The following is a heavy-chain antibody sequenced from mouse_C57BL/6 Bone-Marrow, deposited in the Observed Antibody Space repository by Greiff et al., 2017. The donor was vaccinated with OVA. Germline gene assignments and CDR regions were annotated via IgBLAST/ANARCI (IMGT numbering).Heavy chain of an antibody. CDR1: GYTFTSYG. V-gene: IGHV1-81*01. Sequence: QVQLQQSGAELARPGASVKLSCKASGYTFTSYGISWVKQSTGQGLEWIGEIYPRSGNTYYNEKFKGKATLTADKSSSTAYMELRSLTSEDSAVYFCARRYAIRRDWYFDVWGTGTTVTVSS. D-gene: IGHD2-12*01. CDR3: ARRYAIRRDWYFDV. J-gene: IGHJ1*03. CDR2: IYPRSGNT.